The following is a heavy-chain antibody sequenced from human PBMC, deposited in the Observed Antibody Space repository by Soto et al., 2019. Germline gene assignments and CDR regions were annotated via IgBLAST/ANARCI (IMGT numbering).Heavy chain of an antibody. V-gene: IGHV3-53*01. Sequence: EVQLVESGGGFIQPGGSLRLSCAVSGFTVSGSYMTWVRQAPGKGLQCVSVIYRGGSTYYADSVKGRFTISRDNAKNTLYLQMNSLTVEDTAMYYCARAMPNWPYDYWGQGTLVTVSS. J-gene: IGHJ4*02. CDR1: GFTVSGSY. CDR2: IYRGGST. D-gene: IGHD2-2*01. CDR3: ARAMPNWPYDY.